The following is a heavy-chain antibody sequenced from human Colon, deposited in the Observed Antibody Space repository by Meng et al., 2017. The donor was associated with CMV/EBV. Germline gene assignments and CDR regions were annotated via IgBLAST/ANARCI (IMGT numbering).Heavy chain of an antibody. CDR1: VGYLNDFF. J-gene: IGHJ5*02. V-gene: IGHV4-4*07. CDR2: IFPTGSA. Sequence: QVRVRESGPGLGKPSETLSLTWTVSVGYLNDFFWNWIRQPVGKGLEWIGRIFPTGSAYYNSSLNSRVTMSVDTSKNQFSLKLTSVTAADTAVYYCARDSDGSGTFSYWFDPWGQGTLVTVSS. D-gene: IGHD3-10*01. CDR3: ARDSDGSGTFSYWFDP.